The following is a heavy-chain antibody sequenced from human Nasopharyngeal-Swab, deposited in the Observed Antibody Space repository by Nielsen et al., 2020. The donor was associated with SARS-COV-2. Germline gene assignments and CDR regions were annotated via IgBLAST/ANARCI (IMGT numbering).Heavy chain of an antibody. CDR1: GFTVSSNY. J-gene: IGHJ6*02. CDR3: ARDRTDYCTNGVCYPASYYYGMDV. V-gene: IGHV3-66*01. CDR2: IYSGGST. Sequence: GGSLRLPCAASGFTVSSNYWTGARKAPGKGLEWVSVIYSGGSTYYADTVKSRFTISRDNSKNTLYLQMNSLRAEDTAVYYCARDRTDYCTNGVCYPASYYYGMDVWGRGTTVTVSS. D-gene: IGHD2-8*01.